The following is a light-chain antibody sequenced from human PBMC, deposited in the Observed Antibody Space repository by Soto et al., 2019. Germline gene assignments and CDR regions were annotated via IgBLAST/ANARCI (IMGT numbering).Light chain of an antibody. CDR1: SSDVGGYNS. CDR2: DVS. Sequence: QSVLTQPASVSGSPGQSITISCTGTSSDVGGYNSVSWYQHHPGKAPKLMIFDVSDRPSGVSSRVSGSKSGNTASLTISGLQAEDEADYYCSSYTTSSTPHYVFGPGTKLTVL. V-gene: IGLV2-14*03. J-gene: IGLJ1*01. CDR3: SSYTTSSTPHYV.